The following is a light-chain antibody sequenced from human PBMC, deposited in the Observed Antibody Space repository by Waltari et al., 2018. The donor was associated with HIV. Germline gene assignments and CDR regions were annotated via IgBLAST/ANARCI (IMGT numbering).Light chain of an antibody. Sequence: QSALPPPRSVSGSPGQSVPLPCTGTSSVIGDYNYASWYQQHPGKAPKLMIYDVSPRPSGVPDRFSGSKSGNTASLTISGLQADDDADYYCCSFAGTYTIFGGGTKLTVL. CDR1: SSVIGDYNY. CDR2: DVS. J-gene: IGLJ2*01. V-gene: IGLV2-11*01. CDR3: CSFAGTYTI.